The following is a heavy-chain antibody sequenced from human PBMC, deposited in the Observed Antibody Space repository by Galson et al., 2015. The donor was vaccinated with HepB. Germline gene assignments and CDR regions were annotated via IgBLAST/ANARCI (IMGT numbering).Heavy chain of an antibody. CDR3: AKDSLYSSGWYGDAFDI. CDR2: ISWNSGSI. Sequence: SLRLSCAASGFTFDDYAMHWVRQAPGKGLEWVSGISWNSGSIGYADSVKGRFTISRDNAKNSLYLQMNSLRAEDTALYYCAKDSLYSSGWYGDAFDIWGQGTMVTVSS. J-gene: IGHJ3*02. D-gene: IGHD6-19*01. V-gene: IGHV3-9*01. CDR1: GFTFDDYA.